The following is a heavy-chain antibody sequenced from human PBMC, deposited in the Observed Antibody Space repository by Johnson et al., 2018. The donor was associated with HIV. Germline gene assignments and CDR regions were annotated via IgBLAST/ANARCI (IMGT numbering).Heavy chain of an antibody. J-gene: IGHJ3*02. D-gene: IGHD3-16*02. V-gene: IGHV3-23*04. CDR2: ISGSGGST. CDR1: GFTFSSYA. CDR3: ARDRTSYGWIHDAFDI. Sequence: MQLVESGGGLVQPGGSLRLSCAASGFTFSSYAMSWVRQAPGKGLEWVSAISGSGGSTYYADSVKGRFTISRDNSKNTLYLQMNSLRAEDTAVYYCARDRTSYGWIHDAFDIWGQGTMVTVSS.